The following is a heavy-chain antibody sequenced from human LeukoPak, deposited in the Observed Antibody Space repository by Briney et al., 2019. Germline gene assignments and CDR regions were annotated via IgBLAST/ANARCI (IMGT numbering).Heavy chain of an antibody. V-gene: IGHV3-7*03. CDR3: ARGRKIVVVMGGFFDY. CDR2: IKQDGSKK. J-gene: IGHJ4*02. CDR1: GFPFSSYW. D-gene: IGHD3-22*01. Sequence: GGSLRLSCVASGFPFSSYWMTWVRQAPGKGLEWVANIKQDGSKKYYVDSVKGRFTISRDNAKNSLYLQMDSLRVEDTAVYYCARGRKIVVVMGGFFDYWGQGTLVTVSS.